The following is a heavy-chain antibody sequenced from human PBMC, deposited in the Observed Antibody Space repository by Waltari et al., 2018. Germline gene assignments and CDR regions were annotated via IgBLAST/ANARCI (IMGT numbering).Heavy chain of an antibody. J-gene: IGHJ5*02. Sequence: QLQLQESGPGLVKPSETLSLTCTVSGGSISSSSYYWGWIRQPPGKGLEWIGSIYYSGSTYYNPPLKSRVTISVDTSKNQFSLKLSSVTAADTAVYYCARHNEYFYDRRALLDPWGQGTLVTVSS. CDR2: IYYSGST. CDR3: ARHNEYFYDRRALLDP. D-gene: IGHD3-22*01. V-gene: IGHV4-39*01. CDR1: GGSISSSSYY.